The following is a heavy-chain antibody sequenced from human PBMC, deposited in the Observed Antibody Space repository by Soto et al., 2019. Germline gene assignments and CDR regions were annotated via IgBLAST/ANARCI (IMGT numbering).Heavy chain of an antibody. D-gene: IGHD2-21*01. Sequence: QVQLVGSGGGVVQPGSSLRLSCEASGFTFSMYGMHWVRQAPGKGLEWVGVIYSDGSHQYYGDSVKGRFTISRDNSNKMVYLQMTGLRLDDSALYYCARDRRVIPDADMDYWGQGVLVTVSS. V-gene: IGHV3-30*03. CDR2: IYSDGSHQ. CDR1: GFTFSMYG. CDR3: ARDRRVIPDADMDY. J-gene: IGHJ4*02.